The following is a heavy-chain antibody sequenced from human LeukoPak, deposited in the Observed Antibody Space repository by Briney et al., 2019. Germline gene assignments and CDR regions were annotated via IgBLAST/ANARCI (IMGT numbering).Heavy chain of an antibody. CDR2: MNPNSGGT. Sequence: ASVKVSCKASRYTLTGYYMHWVRQAPGQGLEWMGWMNPNSGGTKYAQKFQGRVTMTRDTSISTAYMELSRLRSDDTAMYYCARDKLGLGELSLYDQWGQGTLVTVFS. D-gene: IGHD3-16*02. J-gene: IGHJ5*02. CDR1: RYTLTGYY. V-gene: IGHV1-2*02. CDR3: ARDKLGLGELSLYDQ.